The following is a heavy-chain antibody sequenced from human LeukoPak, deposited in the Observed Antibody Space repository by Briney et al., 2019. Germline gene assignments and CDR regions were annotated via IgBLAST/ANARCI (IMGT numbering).Heavy chain of an antibody. CDR2: ISHSGST. J-gene: IGHJ4*02. CDR3: AANSADYNTLGSSYKV. Sequence: SETLSLTCTVSGYSISIGYFWGWIRQPPGKGLEWIGSISHSGSTYYNPSLKSRVTISVDTSKTQFSLRLTSVTAADTAVYYCAANSADYNTLGSSYKVWGQGTLVTVSS. D-gene: IGHD3-10*01. CDR1: GYSISIGYF. V-gene: IGHV4-38-2*02.